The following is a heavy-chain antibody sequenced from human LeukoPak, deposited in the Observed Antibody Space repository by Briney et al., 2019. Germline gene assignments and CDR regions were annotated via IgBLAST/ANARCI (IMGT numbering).Heavy chain of an antibody. Sequence: SETLSLTCTVSGGSISSFYWSWIRQPPGKGLEWIGNIYYIGSSNYNPSLKSRVSTSVDTSKNQFSLKLSSVTDADTAVYYCAQVHPGDQLPENCFDPWGQGTLVTVSS. CDR3: AQVHPGDQLPENCFDP. J-gene: IGHJ5*02. CDR2: IYYIGSS. V-gene: IGHV4-59*01. D-gene: IGHD2-2*01. CDR1: GGSISSFY.